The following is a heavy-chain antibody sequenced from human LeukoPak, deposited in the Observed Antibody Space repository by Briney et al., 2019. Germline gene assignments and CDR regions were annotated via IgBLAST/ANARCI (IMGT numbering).Heavy chain of an antibody. CDR2: IKQDGSEK. Sequence: PGGSLRLSCVASGFTFSSYWMSWVRQAPGKGLEWVANIKQDGSEKYYVDSVKGRFTISRDNAKNSLYLQMNSLRAEDTAVYYCARDFAAFFYYRDSPYYYGMDVWAQGPTVTVSS. CDR1: GFTFSSYW. V-gene: IGHV3-7*04. D-gene: IGHD2/OR15-2a*01. J-gene: IGHJ6*01. CDR3: ARDFAAFFYYRDSPYYYGMDV.